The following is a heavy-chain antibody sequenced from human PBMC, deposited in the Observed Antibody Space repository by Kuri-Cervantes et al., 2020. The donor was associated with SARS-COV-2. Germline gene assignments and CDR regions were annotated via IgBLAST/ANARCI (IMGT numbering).Heavy chain of an antibody. D-gene: IGHD1-26*01. V-gene: IGHV3-23*01. CDR1: GFTFSSYA. Sequence: GESLKISCAASGFTFSSYAMSWVRQAPGKGLEWVSAISGSGGSTYYADSVKGRFTISRDNSKNTLYLQMNSLRAEDTAVYYCAKAKRVGATAPPFDYWGQGTLVTFSS. CDR3: AKAKRVGATAPPFDY. J-gene: IGHJ4*02. CDR2: ISGSGGST.